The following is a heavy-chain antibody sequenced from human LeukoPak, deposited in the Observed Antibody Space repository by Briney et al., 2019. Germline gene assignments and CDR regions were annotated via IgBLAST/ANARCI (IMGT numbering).Heavy chain of an antibody. V-gene: IGHV3-23*01. CDR2: ISSSGGST. CDR3: AKVPSWSRYYFDC. CDR1: GFTFSSYA. Sequence: PGGSLRLSCAASGFTFSSYAMSWVRQAPGKGLEWVSGISSSGGSTHYADSVKGRFTISRDISRNTLYLQMNSLRAEDTAVYYCAKVPSWSRYYFDCWGQGTLVTVSS. D-gene: IGHD2-8*01. J-gene: IGHJ4*02.